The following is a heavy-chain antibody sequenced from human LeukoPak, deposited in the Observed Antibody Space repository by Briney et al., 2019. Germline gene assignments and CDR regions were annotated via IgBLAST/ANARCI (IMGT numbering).Heavy chain of an antibody. D-gene: IGHD4-11*01. CDR2: ISRSGTNT. V-gene: IGHV3-23*01. CDR1: GFTFSSHG. J-gene: IGHJ4*02. Sequence: GGSLRLSCAASGFTFSSHGMSWVRQAPGMGLEWVAAISRSGTNTYYVDSVKGRFTISRDSSKNTLHLQMDSLRAEDTAVYYCAKDWPVSGDHYSPFDYWGQGTLVTVSS. CDR3: AKDWPVSGDHYSPFDY.